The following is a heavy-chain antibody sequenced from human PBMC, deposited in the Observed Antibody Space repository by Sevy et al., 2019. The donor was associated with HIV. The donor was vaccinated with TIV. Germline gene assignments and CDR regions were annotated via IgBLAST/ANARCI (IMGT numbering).Heavy chain of an antibody. CDR1: EDSVSRNGDA. D-gene: IGHD6-19*01. J-gene: IGHJ4*02. V-gene: IGHV6-1*01. CDR2: SYYRSTWHK. Sequence: SETLSLTCVISEDSVSRNGDAWNWIRQSPSRGLEWLGRSYYRSTWHKDYAISVKSRLTITPDTSKNQFFLQLNSVTPEDTAMYYCARAVAGVYYFDYWGQGTLVTVSS. CDR3: ARAVAGVYYFDY.